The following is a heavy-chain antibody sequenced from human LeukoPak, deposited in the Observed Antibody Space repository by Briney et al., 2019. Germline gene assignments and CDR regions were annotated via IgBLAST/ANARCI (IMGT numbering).Heavy chain of an antibody. D-gene: IGHD4-11*01. CDR1: GFTFSSYG. V-gene: IGHV3-30*02. Sequence: GGSLRLSCAASGFTFSSYGMHWVRQAPGKGLEWVTFIRYDGSNKYYADSVKGRFTISRDNAKNSLYLQMNSLRAEDTAVYYCARPGTVTTGYFDYWGQGTLVTVSS. J-gene: IGHJ4*02. CDR2: IRYDGSNK. CDR3: ARPGTVTTGYFDY.